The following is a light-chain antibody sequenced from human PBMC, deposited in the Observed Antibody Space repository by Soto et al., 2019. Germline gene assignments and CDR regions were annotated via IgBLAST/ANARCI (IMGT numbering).Light chain of an antibody. CDR3: SSYAGRIILV. CDR1: SSDVGGYNF. CDR2: EVS. V-gene: IGLV2-8*01. J-gene: IGLJ2*01. Sequence: QSALTQPPSASGSPGQSVTISCTGTSSDVGGYNFVSWYQQHPGKAPKLMIYEVSKRPSGVPDRFSGSKSGNTASLTVSGLQAEDEADYYCSSYAGRIILVFGGGTKLTVL.